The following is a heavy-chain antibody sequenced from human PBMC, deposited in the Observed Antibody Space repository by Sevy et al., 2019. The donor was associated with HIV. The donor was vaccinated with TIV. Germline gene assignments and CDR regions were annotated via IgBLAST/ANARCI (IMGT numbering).Heavy chain of an antibody. CDR1: GFTFSSYA. CDR2: ISYDGSNK. CDR3: ARELRFLEWLSFVFDY. V-gene: IGHV3-30-3*01. Sequence: GGYLRLSCAASGFTFSSYAMHWVRQAPGKGLEWVAVISYDGSNKYYADSVKGRFTISRDNSKNTLYLQMNSLRAEDTAVYYCARELRFLEWLSFVFDYWGQGTLVTVSS. D-gene: IGHD3-3*01. J-gene: IGHJ4*02.